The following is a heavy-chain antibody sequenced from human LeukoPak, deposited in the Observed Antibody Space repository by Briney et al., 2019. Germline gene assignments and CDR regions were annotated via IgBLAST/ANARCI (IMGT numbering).Heavy chain of an antibody. CDR3: ARGGIAAAGTFGY. J-gene: IGHJ4*02. D-gene: IGHD6-13*01. CDR2: IIPIFGTA. V-gene: IGHV1-69*13. Sequence: ASVKVSCKASGGTFSSYAISWVRQAPRQGLEWMGGIIPIFGTANYAQKFQGRVTSTADEFTSTAYMELSSLRSEDTAVYYCARGGIAAAGTFGYWGQGTLVTVSS. CDR1: GGTFSSYA.